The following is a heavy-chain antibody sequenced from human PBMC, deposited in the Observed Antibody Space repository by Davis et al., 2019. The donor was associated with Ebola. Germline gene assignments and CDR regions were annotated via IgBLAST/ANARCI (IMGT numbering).Heavy chain of an antibody. V-gene: IGHV4-59*08. CDR1: AGSISGYY. Sequence: MPSETLSLTCSVSAGSISGYYWSWIRQTPGKGLEWIAYIYDSGTTSYNPSLRRRVTISTDTSKNQFSLKLSSVTAADTAVYYCARQPRYSSGWGTYYYYGMDVWGKGTTVTVSS. D-gene: IGHD6-19*01. CDR2: IYDSGTT. J-gene: IGHJ6*04. CDR3: ARQPRYSSGWGTYYYYGMDV.